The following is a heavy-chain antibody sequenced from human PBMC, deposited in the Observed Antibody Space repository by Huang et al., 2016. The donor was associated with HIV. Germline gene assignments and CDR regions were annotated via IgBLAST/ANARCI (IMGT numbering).Heavy chain of an antibody. J-gene: IGHJ4*02. Sequence: EVQLVGSGGGLVHPGGSLRLSCVVSGFDLSDYGMNWVRQTAGKGLEWVVSISSDGNYIDYADSVRGRFTVFRDNAKNSVSLQINILGAEDTGVYFCARVDATANMMGVDLWGRGTLVTVSS. CDR2: ISSDGNYI. D-gene: IGHD2-21*02. V-gene: IGHV3-21*02. CDR1: GFDLSDYG. CDR3: ARVDATANMMGVDL.